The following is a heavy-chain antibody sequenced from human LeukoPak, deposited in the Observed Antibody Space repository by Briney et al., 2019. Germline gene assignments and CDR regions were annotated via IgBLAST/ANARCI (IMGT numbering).Heavy chain of an antibody. Sequence: GGSLRLSCGVSGFIFSNHWMSWLRQAPGKGVEWVANIKRDGSEKNYKDSVKGRFTTSRDNAKNSLYLQMNSLRAEDTAVYYCARDGYTTSSVLRDWGQGTLVTVSS. CDR1: GFIFSNHW. CDR3: ARDGYTTSSVLRD. CDR2: IKRDGSEK. J-gene: IGHJ4*02. D-gene: IGHD6-6*01. V-gene: IGHV3-7*01.